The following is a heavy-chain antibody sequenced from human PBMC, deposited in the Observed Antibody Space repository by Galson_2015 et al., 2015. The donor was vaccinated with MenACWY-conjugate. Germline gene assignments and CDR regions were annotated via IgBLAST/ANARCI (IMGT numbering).Heavy chain of an antibody. CDR3: ARENYYYGISCYSMYYFDY. V-gene: IGHV1-46*01. Sequence: SVKVSCKASGYTFTRYYFHWVRQAPGQGLEWMGKIDPSGGSTNYAQKLKGRVTMTRDKSTRTVYMDLSSLRSEDTAVYYCARENYYYGISCYSMYYFDYWGQGTLVPVSS. J-gene: IGHJ4*02. CDR1: GYTFTRYY. CDR2: IDPSGGST. D-gene: IGHD3-22*01.